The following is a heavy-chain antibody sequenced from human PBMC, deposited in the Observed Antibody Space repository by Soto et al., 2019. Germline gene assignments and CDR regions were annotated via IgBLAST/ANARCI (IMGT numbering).Heavy chain of an antibody. D-gene: IGHD6-19*01. CDR3: ARVVAVDAQRIKGLVDY. J-gene: IGHJ4*02. CDR1: GFTFSSYW. V-gene: IGHV3-74*01. CDR2: INSDGSST. Sequence: EVQLVESGGGLVQPGGSLRLSCAASGFTFSSYWMHWVRQAPGKGLVWVSRINSDGSSTSYADSVKGRFTISRDNAKNTLYLQRNSLRAEDTAVYYCARVVAVDAQRIKGLVDYWGQGTLVTISS.